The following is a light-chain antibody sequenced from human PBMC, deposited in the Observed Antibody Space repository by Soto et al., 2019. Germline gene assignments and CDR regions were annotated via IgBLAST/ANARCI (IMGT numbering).Light chain of an antibody. J-gene: IGLJ2*01. Sequence: QSVLTQPPSASGTPGQRVTISCSGSNSNIGSNTVNWYQQLPGTAPKLLIYDNNKRPSGVPGRFSDSKSDTSASLAISGLQSEDEADYYCASWDDSLNGVVFGGGTKLTVL. CDR3: ASWDDSLNGVV. CDR2: DNN. V-gene: IGLV1-44*01. CDR1: NSNIGSNT.